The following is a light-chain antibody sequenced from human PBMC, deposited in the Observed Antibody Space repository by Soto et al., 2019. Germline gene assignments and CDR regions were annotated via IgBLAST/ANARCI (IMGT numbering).Light chain of an antibody. CDR2: EVN. J-gene: IGLJ1*01. CDR1: SSDVGGYNY. Sequence: QSALTQPPSASGSPGQSVTISCTGTSSDVGGYNYVSWYQQYPGKVPKLMIYEVNKRPSKVPDRFSGSKSGNTASLTVSGXQAXDEADYYCTSYAGGNNVFGTGTKLTV. V-gene: IGLV2-8*01. CDR3: TSYAGGNNV.